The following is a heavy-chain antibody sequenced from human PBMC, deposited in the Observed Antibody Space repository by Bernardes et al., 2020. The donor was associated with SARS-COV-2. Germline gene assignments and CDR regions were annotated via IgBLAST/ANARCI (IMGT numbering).Heavy chain of an antibody. V-gene: IGHV1-24*01. J-gene: IGHJ5*02. CDR1: GYTLTELS. CDR3: ATSSAYCSSTSCYTTWFDP. Sequence: SVKVSCKVSGYTLTELSMHWVRQAPGKGLEWMGGFDPEDGETIYAQKFQGRVTMTEDTSTDTAYMELSSLRSEDTAVYYCATSSAYCSSTSCYTTWFDPWGQGTLVTVSS. D-gene: IGHD2-2*02. CDR2: FDPEDGET.